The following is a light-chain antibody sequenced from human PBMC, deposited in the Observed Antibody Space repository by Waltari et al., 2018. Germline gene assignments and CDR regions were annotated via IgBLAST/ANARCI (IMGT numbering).Light chain of an antibody. J-gene: IGLJ3*02. Sequence: QLVLTQSPSASASLGASVKLTCTLSSGHSNYAIAWHQQRPEKGPRDLMKLNRDGTHNKGDRIPDRFSGSSSGAGRYLTISRLQSEDEADYYCQTWGTGIRVFGGGTKLTVL. CDR3: QTWGTGIRV. V-gene: IGLV4-69*01. CDR2: LNRDGTH. CDR1: SGHSNYA.